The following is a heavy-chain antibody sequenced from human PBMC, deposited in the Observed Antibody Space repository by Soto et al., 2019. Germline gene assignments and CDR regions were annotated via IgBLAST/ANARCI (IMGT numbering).Heavy chain of an antibody. CDR2: IYYSGST. CDR1: GGSISSYY. Sequence: SETLSLTCTVSGGSISSYYWSWIRQPPGKGLEWIGYIYYSGSTNYNPSLKSRVTISVDTSKNQFSLNLGSVTAADTAVYYCASHCFYGFGVVTPCGMDVWGQGTTVTVSS. D-gene: IGHD3-3*01. V-gene: IGHV4-59*01. CDR3: ASHCFYGFGVVTPCGMDV. J-gene: IGHJ6*02.